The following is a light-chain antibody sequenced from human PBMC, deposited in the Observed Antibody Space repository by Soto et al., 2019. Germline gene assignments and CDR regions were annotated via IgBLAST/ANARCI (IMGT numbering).Light chain of an antibody. CDR2: GAS. J-gene: IGKJ1*01. Sequence: LYLSPGERATLSCRASRSVSSSYLAWYQQKPGQAPRLLIYGASSRATGIPDRFSGSGSGTDFTLTISRLEPEDFAVYYCQQYGSSRTFGQGTKVDNK. CDR1: RSVSSSY. CDR3: QQYGSSRT. V-gene: IGKV3-20*01.